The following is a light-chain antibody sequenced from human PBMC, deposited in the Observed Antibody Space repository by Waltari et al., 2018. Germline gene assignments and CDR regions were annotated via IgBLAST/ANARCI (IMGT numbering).Light chain of an antibody. Sequence: QSALTQPPSASGSPGQSVTISCTGTPSDIGGYKFVSWFQQHPGKAPKLVIYDVSERPSGVPDRFSGSKSGSTATLTVSGLQAEDEADYYSSSYEGKNNLIFGGGTTLNVL. CDR3: SSYEGKNNLI. CDR2: DVS. V-gene: IGLV2-8*01. J-gene: IGLJ2*01. CDR1: PSDIGGYKF.